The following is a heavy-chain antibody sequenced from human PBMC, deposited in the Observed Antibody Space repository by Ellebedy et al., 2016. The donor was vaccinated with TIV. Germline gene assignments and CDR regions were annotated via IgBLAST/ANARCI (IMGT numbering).Heavy chain of an antibody. CDR2: IIPILGIT. V-gene: IGHV1-69*04. D-gene: IGHD2-15*01. J-gene: IGHJ4*02. CDR3: ARWGGSGGRFQGPYDF. Sequence: AASVKVSCKASGYTFTSYAINWLRQAPGQGLEWMGRIIPILGITDYAQNFQGRVTFTADKSTSTAYMELSSLRSEDTAVYYCARWGGSGGRFQGPYDFWGQGTLVAVSS. CDR1: GYTFTSYA.